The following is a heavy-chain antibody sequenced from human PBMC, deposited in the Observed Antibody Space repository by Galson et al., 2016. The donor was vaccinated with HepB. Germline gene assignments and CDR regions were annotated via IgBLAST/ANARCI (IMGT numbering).Heavy chain of an antibody. Sequence: QSGAEVKKPGESLRISCKGSGYSFTNYWISWVRQVPGKGLEWMGRIDPSDSYTNYSPSFQGHVTISADKSISTAYLQWSSLKASDTAIYYCATHDLVVVVAQHNWFDPWGQGTLVTVSS. CDR1: GYSFTNYW. CDR3: ATHDLVVVVAQHNWFDP. D-gene: IGHD2-15*01. CDR2: IDPSDSYT. V-gene: IGHV5-10-1*01. J-gene: IGHJ5*02.